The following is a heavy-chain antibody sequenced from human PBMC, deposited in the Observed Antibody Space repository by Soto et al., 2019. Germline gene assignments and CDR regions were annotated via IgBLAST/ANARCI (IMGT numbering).Heavy chain of an antibody. J-gene: IGHJ4*02. V-gene: IGHV4-30-2*01. CDR2: IYHSGST. CDR1: GGSISSGGYS. D-gene: IGHD6-19*01. CDR3: ARVRSGWGIDY. Sequence: QLQLQESGSGLVKPSQTLSLTCAVSGGSISSGGYSWSWIRQPPGKGLEYIGYIYHSGSTYYNPTLNSRVTISVYRSKNQFSLKLISVTAADTAVYYCARVRSGWGIDYWGQGTLVTVSS.